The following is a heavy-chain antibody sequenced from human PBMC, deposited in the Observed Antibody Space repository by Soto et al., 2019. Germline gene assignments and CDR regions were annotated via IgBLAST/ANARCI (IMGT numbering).Heavy chain of an antibody. D-gene: IGHD3-22*01. Sequence: PGESLKISCKGSGYSFTNYWIGWVRQMPGKGLEWMGIIYPGNSDIRYNPSFQGQVTMSADRSISTAYLQWSSLKASDTATYYCTRPQSSGWYDFWGQGTLVTVSS. J-gene: IGHJ5*01. CDR3: TRPQSSGWYDF. CDR2: IYPGNSDI. CDR1: GYSFTNYW. V-gene: IGHV5-51*01.